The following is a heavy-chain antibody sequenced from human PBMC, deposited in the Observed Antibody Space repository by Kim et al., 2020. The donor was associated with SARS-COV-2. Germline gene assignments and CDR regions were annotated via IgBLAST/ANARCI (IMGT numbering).Heavy chain of an antibody. CDR2: ISNDGSNK. D-gene: IGHD2-21*02. J-gene: IGHJ6*02. CDR3: ARRVTKYFDGMDV. V-gene: IGHV3-30-3*01. Sequence: GGSLRLSCAASGFTLSSYAIHWVRQAPGKRLEWVAVISNDGSNKYYGDSVKGRFTISRDNSKKMLYLQMNSLRPEDTAVYYCARRVTKYFDGMDVWGQGT. CDR1: GFTLSSYA.